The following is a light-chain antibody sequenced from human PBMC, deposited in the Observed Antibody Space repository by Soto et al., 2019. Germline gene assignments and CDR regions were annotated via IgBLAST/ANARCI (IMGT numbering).Light chain of an antibody. CDR2: EGS. Sequence: QSVLTQPASVSGSPGQSITISFTGTSSDVGGYNLVSWYQQHPGNAPKLMIFEGSKRPSGVSNRFSGSKSGNTASLTISGLQAEDEASYYCCSYAGGSPSLVFGGGTKLTVL. V-gene: IGLV2-23*01. J-gene: IGLJ3*02. CDR1: SSDVGGYNL. CDR3: CSYAGGSPSLV.